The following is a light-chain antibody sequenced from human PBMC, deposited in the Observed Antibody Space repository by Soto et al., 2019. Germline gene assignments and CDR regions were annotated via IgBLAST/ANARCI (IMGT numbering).Light chain of an antibody. CDR1: QSVRTN. V-gene: IGKV3D-15*01. CDR3: QQYNAWSWT. CDR2: AVS. Sequence: EVVMTQSPATLSVSPGERVTLSCRASQSVRTNLAWYQQTPGQAPRLLMDAVSSRATGIPARFSGSGSGTEFTLTISSLQSEDLAVYYCQQYNAWSWTFGQGTKVEIK. J-gene: IGKJ1*01.